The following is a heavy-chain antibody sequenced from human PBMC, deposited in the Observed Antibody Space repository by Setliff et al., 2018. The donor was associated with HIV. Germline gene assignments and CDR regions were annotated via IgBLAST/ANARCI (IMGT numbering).Heavy chain of an antibody. J-gene: IGHJ4*02. V-gene: IGHV4-4*08. Sequence: PSETLSLTCTVSGGSISSYYWSWIRQSPGKGLEWIGYIYPIGSPDYPSGNTVYNPSFRSRVTLSLDMSKNQFSLELTSVTAADAAVYYCTGDYNSGSHRFDYWGQGTPVTVSS. CDR1: GGSISSYY. D-gene: IGHD3-10*01. CDR2: IYPIGSPDYPSGNT. CDR3: TGDYNSGSHRFDY.